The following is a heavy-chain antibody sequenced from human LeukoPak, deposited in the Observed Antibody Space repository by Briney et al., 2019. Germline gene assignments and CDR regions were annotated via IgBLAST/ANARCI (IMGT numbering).Heavy chain of an antibody. J-gene: IGHJ4*02. D-gene: IGHD6-13*01. CDR2: IIPILGIA. CDR3: AREHISSWYYFDY. V-gene: IGHV1-69*04. CDR1: GGIFSSYA. Sequence: ASVKVSCKASGGIFSSYAISWVRQAPGQGLEWMGRIIPILGIANYAQKFQGRVTITADKSTSTAYMELSSLRSEDTAVYYCAREHISSWYYFDYWGQGTLVTVSS.